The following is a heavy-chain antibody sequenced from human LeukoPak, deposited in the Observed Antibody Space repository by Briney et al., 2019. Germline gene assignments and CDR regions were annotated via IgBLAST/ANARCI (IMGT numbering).Heavy chain of an antibody. Sequence: GGSLRLSCAAFGFTFSSYAMHWVRQAPGKGLEWVAVISYDGSNKYYADSVKGRFTISRDNSKNTLYLQMNSLRAEDTAVYYCARDHVRATVTHPGVWGQGTLVTVSS. J-gene: IGHJ4*02. CDR3: ARDHVRATVTHPGV. CDR2: ISYDGSNK. V-gene: IGHV3-30-3*01. D-gene: IGHD4-11*01. CDR1: GFTFSSYA.